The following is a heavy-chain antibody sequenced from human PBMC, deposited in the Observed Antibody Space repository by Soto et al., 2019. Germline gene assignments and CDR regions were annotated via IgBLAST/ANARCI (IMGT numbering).Heavy chain of an antibody. J-gene: IGHJ5*02. Sequence: GESLKISCNGSGYSFTSYWIGWVRQMPGKGLEWMGIIYPGDSDTRYSPSFQGQVTISADKSISTAYLQWSSLKASDTAMYYCARHFGYCSSTSCYEGWFDPWGQGTLVTVSS. V-gene: IGHV5-51*01. CDR3: ARHFGYCSSTSCYEGWFDP. CDR1: GYSFTSYW. CDR2: IYPGDSDT. D-gene: IGHD2-2*03.